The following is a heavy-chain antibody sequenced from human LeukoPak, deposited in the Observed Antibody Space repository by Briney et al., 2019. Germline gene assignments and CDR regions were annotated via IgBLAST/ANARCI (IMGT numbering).Heavy chain of an antibody. CDR3: ARSGVVRSSIAARLDFDY. CDR2: IYYCGRT. V-gene: IGHV4-39*01. Sequence: SETLSLTCTVSGGSISSSSYYWGWIRQPPGKGLEWIARIYYCGRTYYNPSLKSRVTISVDTSKNQFSLKLSSVTAADTAVYYCARSGVVRSSIAARLDFDYWGQGTLVTVSS. CDR1: GGSISSSSYY. D-gene: IGHD6-6*01. J-gene: IGHJ4*02.